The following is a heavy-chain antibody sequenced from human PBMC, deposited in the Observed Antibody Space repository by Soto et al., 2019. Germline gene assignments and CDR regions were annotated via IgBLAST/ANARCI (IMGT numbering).Heavy chain of an antibody. V-gene: IGHV3-21*01. CDR1: GFTFSSYS. Sequence: GGSLRLSCAASGFTFSSYSMNWVRQAPGKGLEWVSSISSSSSYIYYADSVKGRFTISRDNAKNSLYLQMNSLRAEDTAVYYRARFYDSSGYYSDGMDVWGQGTTVTVSS. CDR2: ISSSSSYI. J-gene: IGHJ6*02. D-gene: IGHD3-22*01. CDR3: ARFYDSSGYYSDGMDV.